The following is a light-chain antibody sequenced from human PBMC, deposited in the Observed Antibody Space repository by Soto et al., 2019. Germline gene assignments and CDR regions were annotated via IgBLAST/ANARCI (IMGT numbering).Light chain of an antibody. V-gene: IGKV1-39*01. J-gene: IGKJ2*01. Sequence: DIQMTQSPSSLSASVGDRVTITCRASQGINAYISWYQQQPGKAPGLLIYGSSTLQSGVPSRFSGSGSGTDFTLTISNLQPEDFATYFCQQSYDTPYTFGQGTKVDIK. CDR2: GSS. CDR1: QGINAY. CDR3: QQSYDTPYT.